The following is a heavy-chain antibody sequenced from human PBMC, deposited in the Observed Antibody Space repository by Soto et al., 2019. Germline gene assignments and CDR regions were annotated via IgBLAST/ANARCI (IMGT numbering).Heavy chain of an antibody. CDR2: INPINGTT. J-gene: IGHJ4*02. CDR3: ARTLYGDNVAY. D-gene: IGHD4-17*01. CDR1: GYSFSNYG. Sequence: ASVKVSCKASGYSFSNYGINWVRQAPGQGLEWMGGINPINGTTNYAQKFQDRVTITAAKSTSTAYMELSSLKSDDTAIYYCARTLYGDNVAYWGQG. V-gene: IGHV1-18*01.